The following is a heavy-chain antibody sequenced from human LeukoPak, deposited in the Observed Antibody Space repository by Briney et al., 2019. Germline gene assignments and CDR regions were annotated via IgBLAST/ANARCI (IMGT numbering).Heavy chain of an antibody. J-gene: IGHJ3*02. CDR1: GFIFSSYG. V-gene: IGHV3-30*18. Sequence: GGSLRLSCAASGFIFSSYGMHWVRQAPGKGLEWVAIISYDGSSHYYADSVKGRFTISRDNSKNTLYLQMSSLRREDAAVYYCAKEAPERGSYAFDMWGQGTMVTVSS. CDR3: AKEAPERGSYAFDM. CDR2: ISYDGSSH. D-gene: IGHD3-16*01.